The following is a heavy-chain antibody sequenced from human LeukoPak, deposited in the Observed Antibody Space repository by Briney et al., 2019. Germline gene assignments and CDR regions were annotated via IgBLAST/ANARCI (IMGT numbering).Heavy chain of an antibody. J-gene: IGHJ4*02. CDR2: IRSKAYGGTT. V-gene: IGHV3-49*03. D-gene: IGHD4/OR15-4a*01. CDR3: ARRAGAYSHPYDY. Sequence: GGSLRLSCTASGFTFGDYAMSWFRQAPGKGLEWVGFIRSKAYGGTTEYAASVKGRFTISRDDSKSIAYLQMNSLRAEDTAVYYCARRAGAYSHPYDYWGQGTLVTVSS. CDR1: GFTFGDYA.